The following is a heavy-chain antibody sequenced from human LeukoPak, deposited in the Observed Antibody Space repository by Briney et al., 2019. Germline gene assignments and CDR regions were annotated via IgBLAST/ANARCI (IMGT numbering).Heavy chain of an antibody. V-gene: IGHV1-2*02. D-gene: IGHD6-19*01. Sequence: ASVKVSCKASGYTFTGYYMHWVRQAPGQGLEWMGWINPNSGGTNYAQKFQGRVTMTRDTSISTAYMELSRLRSDDTAVYYCARGGARVAATYYYYGMDVWGQGITVTVSS. CDR2: INPNSGGT. CDR3: ARGGARVAATYYYYGMDV. J-gene: IGHJ6*02. CDR1: GYTFTGYY.